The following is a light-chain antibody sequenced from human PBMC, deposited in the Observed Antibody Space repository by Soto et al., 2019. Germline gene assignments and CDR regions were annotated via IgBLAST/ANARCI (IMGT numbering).Light chain of an antibody. CDR2: SNN. V-gene: IGLV1-44*01. J-gene: IGLJ1*01. CDR3: AAWDDSLNGYV. CDR1: SSNIGSTT. Sequence: QSVLAQPPSASGTPGQRVTISCSGSSSNIGSTTVNWYQQLPGAAPKLLIYSNNQRPSGVPDRFSGSKSDTSASLAISGLHSEDEAEYYCAAWDDSLNGYVFGSGSNRTVL.